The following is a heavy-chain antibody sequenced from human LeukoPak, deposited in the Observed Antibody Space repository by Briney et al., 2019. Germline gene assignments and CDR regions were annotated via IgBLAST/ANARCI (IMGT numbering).Heavy chain of an antibody. V-gene: IGHV1-69*13. CDR1: GGTFSSYA. Sequence: SVKVSCKASGGTFSSYAISWVRQAPGQGLEWMGGIIPILGTTHHALRFQGRVTITAGESTNTVYMELSRLRSDDTAMYFCAREDSKRDLMGATFYDSWGQGTLVTVSS. J-gene: IGHJ4*02. D-gene: IGHD1-26*01. CDR3: AREDSKRDLMGATFYDS. CDR2: IIPILGTT.